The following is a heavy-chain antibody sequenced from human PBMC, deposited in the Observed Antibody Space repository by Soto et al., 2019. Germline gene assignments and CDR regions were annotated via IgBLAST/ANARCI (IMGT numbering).Heavy chain of an antibody. V-gene: IGHV3-15*07. J-gene: IGHJ4*02. Sequence: EVQLVESGGGLVKPGGSLRLSCATYGFTFNDAWLSWVRQAPGKGLEWVGRLKGRNVGGTIDYAAPVTGRFTISSDESQNTLHLQMNSLKIEDTAVYYCTTEFSYSRGQNDHWGQGALVTVSS. D-gene: IGHD6-19*01. CDR3: TTEFSYSRGQNDH. CDR2: LKGRNVGGTI. CDR1: GFTFNDAW.